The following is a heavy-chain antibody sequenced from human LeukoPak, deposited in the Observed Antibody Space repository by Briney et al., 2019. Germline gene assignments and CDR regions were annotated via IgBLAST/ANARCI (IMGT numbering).Heavy chain of an antibody. D-gene: IGHD2-21*02. J-gene: IGHJ4*02. Sequence: GGSLRLSCAASGFTFSDYWMLWVRQAPGKGLVSVSRTNSDGSTTTYADSVKGRFTISRDNAKNTLYLQMNSLRVEDTAVYYCAKARLPHCGTDCLEYWGRGTLVTVSS. V-gene: IGHV3-74*01. CDR3: AKARLPHCGTDCLEY. CDR1: GFTFSDYW. CDR2: TNSDGSTT.